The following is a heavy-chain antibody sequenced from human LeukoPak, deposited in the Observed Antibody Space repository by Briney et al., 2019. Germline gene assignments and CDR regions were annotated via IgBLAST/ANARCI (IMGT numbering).Heavy chain of an antibody. CDR3: AREEVKSFDN. CDR1: GFTFSGYW. CDR2: IKGDGSET. Sequence: PGGSLRLSCAASGFTFSGYWMTWVRQAPGKGLEWVANIKGDGSETSYVNSVRGRFTVSRDNAKNSLYLQMNNLRVEDTAVYYCAREEVKSFDNWGQGTLGTVSS. V-gene: IGHV3-7*03. J-gene: IGHJ4*02.